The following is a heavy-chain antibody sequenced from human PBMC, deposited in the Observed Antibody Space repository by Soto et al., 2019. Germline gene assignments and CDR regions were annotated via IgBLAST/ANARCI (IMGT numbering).Heavy chain of an antibody. J-gene: IGHJ5*02. CDR1: GYTFTRYT. V-gene: IGHV1-3*01. CDR2: INPDNGNT. D-gene: IGHD2-15*01. CDR3: ARGIATGQLDT. Sequence: GASVKVSCKASGYTFTRYTMNWVRQAPGQRLEWMGWINPDNGNTKSSQKFQDRVIITRDTSASTAYMDLSSLRSEDTAVYYCARGIATGQLDTWGRGTLGTVSS.